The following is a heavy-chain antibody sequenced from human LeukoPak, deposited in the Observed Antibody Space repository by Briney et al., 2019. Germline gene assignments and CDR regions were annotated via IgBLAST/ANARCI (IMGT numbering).Heavy chain of an antibody. D-gene: IGHD6-19*01. J-gene: IGHJ4*02. CDR1: GFTFSSYG. Sequence: GGSLRLSCAASGFTFSSYGMHWVRQAPGKGLELVAFIRYDGSNKYYADSVKGRFTISRDNSKNTLYLQMNSLRAEDTAVYYCAKDSVQWLPRYDFDYWGQGTLVTVSS. V-gene: IGHV3-30*02. CDR3: AKDSVQWLPRYDFDY. CDR2: IRYDGSNK.